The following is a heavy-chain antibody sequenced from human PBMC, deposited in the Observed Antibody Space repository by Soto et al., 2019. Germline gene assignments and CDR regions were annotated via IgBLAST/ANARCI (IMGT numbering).Heavy chain of an antibody. V-gene: IGHV1-69*13. D-gene: IGHD3-3*01. CDR3: ARGLRFLECLSGTYYHYYGMAV. CDR1: GGTFSSYA. CDR2: IIPIFGTA. J-gene: IGHJ6*01. Sequence: ASVKVSCKASGGTFSSYAISWVRQAPGQGLEWMGGIIPIFGTANYAQKFQGRVTITADESTSTAYMELSSLRSEDTAVYYCARGLRFLECLSGTYYHYYGMAVSGQRTKVTVSS.